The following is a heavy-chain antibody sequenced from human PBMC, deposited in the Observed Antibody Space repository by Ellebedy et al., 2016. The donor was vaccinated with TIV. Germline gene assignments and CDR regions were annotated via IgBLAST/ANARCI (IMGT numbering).Heavy chain of an antibody. J-gene: IGHJ4*02. CDR2: ISYSGGT. V-gene: IGHV4-39*07. Sequence: MPGGSLRLSCTVSGGSISSSPYHWGCIRQPPGKGLEWIGSISYSGGTYYSPSLKSRVTISVDTSKNHFSLKLSSVTAADTAVYYCAGGYSSGWTDYWGQGTLVTVSP. CDR3: AGGYSSGWTDY. D-gene: IGHD6-19*01. CDR1: GGSISSSPYH.